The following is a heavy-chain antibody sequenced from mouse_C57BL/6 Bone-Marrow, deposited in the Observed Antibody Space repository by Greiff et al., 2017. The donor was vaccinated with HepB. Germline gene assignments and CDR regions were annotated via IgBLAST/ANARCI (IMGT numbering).Heavy chain of an antibody. V-gene: IGHV1-64*01. Sequence: VQLQQPGAELVKPGASVKFSCKASGYTFTSYWMHWVKQRPGQGLEWIGMIHPNSGSTNYNEKFKSKATLTVDKSSSTAYMQLSSLTAEDSAVYYCARWSRADAMDYWGQGTSVTVSS. CDR1: GYTFTSYW. CDR2: IHPNSGST. J-gene: IGHJ4*01. CDR3: ARWSRADAMDY. D-gene: IGHD3-1*01.